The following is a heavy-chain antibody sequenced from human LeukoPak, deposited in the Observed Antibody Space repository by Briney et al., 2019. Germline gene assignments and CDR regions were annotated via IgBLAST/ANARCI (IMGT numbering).Heavy chain of an antibody. V-gene: IGHV3-7*01. Sequence: GGSLRLSCAASGFTFSSYWMSWVRQAPGKGLEWVANIKPDGSEKFYVDSVKGRFTIFRDNARNSLYLQMNSLTGEDTAVYYCARYGDYEGPYWGQGTLVTVSS. J-gene: IGHJ4*02. CDR2: IKPDGSEK. D-gene: IGHD4-17*01. CDR3: ARYGDYEGPY. CDR1: GFTFSSYW.